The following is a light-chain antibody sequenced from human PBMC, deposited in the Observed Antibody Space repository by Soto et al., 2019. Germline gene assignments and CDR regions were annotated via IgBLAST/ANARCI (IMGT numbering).Light chain of an antibody. CDR2: DAS. CDR3: QQRSSWPWT. CDR1: QSVRSS. V-gene: IGKV3-11*01. Sequence: EILLTQSPATLSLSPGERATLSCRASQSVRSSLAWYQQKPGQAPRLLIYDASTRATGIPGRFSGSGSGTDFTLTISNLEPDDFAVYSCQQRSSWPWTFGQGAKVDIK. J-gene: IGKJ1*01.